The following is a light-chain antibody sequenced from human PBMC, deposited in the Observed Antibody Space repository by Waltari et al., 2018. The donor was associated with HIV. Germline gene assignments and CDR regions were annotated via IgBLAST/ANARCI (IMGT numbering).Light chain of an antibody. CDR1: KSDIGYYNY. J-gene: IGLJ2*01. CDR2: EVT. CDR3: GSYTTSGIVV. V-gene: IGLV2-14*01. Sequence: HSALAQPASVSGSPGQSVIISCTGSKSDIGYYNYVSWYQHQSGRAPKALIYEVTSRPSGISSRFSGSKSGNTAFLTISGLQIDDEGDYFCGSYTTSGIVVFGGGTKVTVL.